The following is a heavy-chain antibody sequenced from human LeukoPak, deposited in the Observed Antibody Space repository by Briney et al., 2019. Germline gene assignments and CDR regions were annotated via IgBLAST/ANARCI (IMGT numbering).Heavy chain of an antibody. CDR1: GFTFSDYY. V-gene: IGHV3-11*01. CDR2: ISSSGSTI. Sequence: GSLRLSCAATGFTFSDYYRSWIRQAPGKGLEWVSYISSSGSTIYYADSVKGRFTISRDNAKNSLYLQMNSLRAEDTAVYYCARDGYSSGLDLAYWGQGTLVTVSS. J-gene: IGHJ4*01. CDR3: ARDGYSSGLDLAY. D-gene: IGHD6-19*01.